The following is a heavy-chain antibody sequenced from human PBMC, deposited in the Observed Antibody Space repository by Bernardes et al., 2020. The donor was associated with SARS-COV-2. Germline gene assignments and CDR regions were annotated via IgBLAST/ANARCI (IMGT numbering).Heavy chain of an antibody. CDR2: ISGSGTST. V-gene: IGHV3-23*01. D-gene: IGHD6-19*01. CDR3: AKDLGRGSGWYVVRSGGMDV. J-gene: IGHJ6*02. Sequence: GGSLRLSCLASGFTFSTYAMNWVRQAPGKGLEWVSTISGSGTSTYYADSVKGRFAISRDNSQNTLYLEMNSLRAEDTALYYCAKDLGRGSGWYVVRSGGMDVWGQGTTVTVSS. CDR1: GFTFSTYA.